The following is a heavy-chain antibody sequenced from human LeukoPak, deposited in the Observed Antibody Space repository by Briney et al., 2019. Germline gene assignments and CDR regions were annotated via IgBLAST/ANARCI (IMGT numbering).Heavy chain of an antibody. CDR2: IYYSGST. CDR3: ARIWGAAGTIFDY. CDR1: GGSISSYY. Sequence: PSETLSLTCTVSGGSISSYYWSWIRQPPGKGLEWIGYIYYSGSTNYNPSLKSRVTISVDTSKNQFSLKLSSVTAADTAVYYCARIWGAAGTIFDYWGQGTLSPSPQ. J-gene: IGHJ4*02. D-gene: IGHD6-13*01. V-gene: IGHV4-59*01.